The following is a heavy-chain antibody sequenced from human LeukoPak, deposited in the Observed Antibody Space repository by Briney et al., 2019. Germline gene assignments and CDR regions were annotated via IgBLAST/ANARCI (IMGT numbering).Heavy chain of an antibody. CDR2: ISSSGSTI. D-gene: IGHD3-10*01. V-gene: IGHV3-48*03. J-gene: IGHJ6*02. Sequence: GGSLRFSCAASGFTFSSYEMNWVRQAPGKGLEWVSYISSSGSTIYYADSVKGRFTISRDNAKNSLYLQMNSLRAEDTAVYYCANLRSNVLLWFGESLYGMDVWGQRTTVTVSS. CDR3: ANLRSNVLLWFGESLYGMDV. CDR1: GFTFSSYE.